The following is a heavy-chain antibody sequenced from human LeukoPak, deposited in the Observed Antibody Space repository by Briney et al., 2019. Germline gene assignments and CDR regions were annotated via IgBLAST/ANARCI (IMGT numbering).Heavy chain of an antibody. CDR3: AHSVSSGTN. D-gene: IGHD3-22*01. V-gene: IGHV2-5*02. CDR1: GFSFSTPAVG. Sequence: SGPTLAKPTHTLTLTCTISGFSFSTPAVGVGWIRQPPGKALEWLALIYWDDDKRYSPSLKSRLTITKDTSKNQVVLTMTNMDPVDTAIYYCAHSVSSGTNWGQGTLVTVSS. CDR2: IYWDDDK. J-gene: IGHJ1*01.